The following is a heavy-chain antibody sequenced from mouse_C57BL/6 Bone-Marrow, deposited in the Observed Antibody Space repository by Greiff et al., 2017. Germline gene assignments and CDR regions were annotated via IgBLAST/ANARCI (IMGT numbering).Heavy chain of an antibody. D-gene: IGHD1-1*01. CDR2: ISSGGSYT. V-gene: IGHV5-6*01. Sequence: EVQLVESGGDLVKPGGSLKLSCAASGFTFSSYGMSWVRQTPDKRLEWVATISSGGSYTYYPASVKGRFTISRDNAKNTLYLQMSSLKSEDTSMYYCARKVIYYGSSYRYFDYWGQGTTLTVSS. J-gene: IGHJ2*01. CDR3: ARKVIYYGSSYRYFDY. CDR1: GFTFSSYG.